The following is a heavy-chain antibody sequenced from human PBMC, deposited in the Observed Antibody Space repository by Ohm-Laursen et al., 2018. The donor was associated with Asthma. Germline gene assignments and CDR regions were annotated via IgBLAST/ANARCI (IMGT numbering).Heavy chain of an antibody. CDR1: GGTFSSYA. CDR2: IIPIFGTA. CDR3: ARVTEYSSSSGDYYYGMDV. Sequence: SSVKVSCKASGGTFSSYAISWVRQAPGQGLEWMGGIIPIFGTANYAQKFQGRVTITADESTSTAYMELSSLRSEDTAVYYCARVTEYSSSSGDYYYGMDVWGQGTTVTVSS. J-gene: IGHJ6*02. V-gene: IGHV1-69*01. D-gene: IGHD6-6*01.